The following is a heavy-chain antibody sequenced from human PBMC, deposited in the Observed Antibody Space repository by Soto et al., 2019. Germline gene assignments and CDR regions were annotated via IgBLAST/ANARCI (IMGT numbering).Heavy chain of an antibody. CDR2: IFHTGGT. J-gene: IGHJ4*02. CDR3: ARVFSSGSGWMYYFDF. V-gene: IGHV4-4*02. CDR1: SDSIAGESW. D-gene: IGHD6-25*01. Sequence: QVQLQESGPGLVKPSETLSLTCTVSSDSIAGESWWSWVRQPPGMGLEWIGEIFHTGGTNYNPSLKSRVTMEVDKSKNQFSLKLISATAADTAVYHCARVFSSGSGWMYYFDFWGQGTLVSVSS.